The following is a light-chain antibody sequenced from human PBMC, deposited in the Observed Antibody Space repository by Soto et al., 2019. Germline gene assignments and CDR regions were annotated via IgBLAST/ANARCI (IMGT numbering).Light chain of an antibody. J-gene: IGLJ1*01. CDR2: GNS. CDR3: QSYDSSLSGSV. V-gene: IGLV1-40*01. Sequence: QSALTQPPSVSGAPGQRVTISCTGINSNIGAGYDVHWYQQLPGTAPKLLIYGNSNRPSGVPDRFSGSKSVTSASLAITGLQAEDEADYYCQSYDSSLSGSVFGTGTKATVL. CDR1: NSNIGAGYD.